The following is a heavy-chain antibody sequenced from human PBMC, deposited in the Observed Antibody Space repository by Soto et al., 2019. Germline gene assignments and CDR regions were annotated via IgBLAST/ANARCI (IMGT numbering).Heavy chain of an antibody. CDR2: INGDSGNT. CDR3: ARGNGSGSYLIDY. D-gene: IGHD3-10*01. J-gene: IGHJ4*02. CDR1: GYTFTSYA. Sequence: QVQLVQSGAEVKKPGASVKVSCKVSGYTFTSYAMHWVRQAPGQRLEWMGNINGDSGNTKDSQKFQGRVTISRDTSASTAYMEVSSLRSEDTAVYYCARGNGSGSYLIDYWGQGTLVTVSS. V-gene: IGHV1-3*01.